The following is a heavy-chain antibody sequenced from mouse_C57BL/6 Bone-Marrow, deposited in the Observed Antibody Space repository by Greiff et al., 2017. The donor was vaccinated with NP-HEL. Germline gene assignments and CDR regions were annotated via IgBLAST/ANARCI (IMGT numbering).Heavy chain of an antibody. D-gene: IGHD3-2*02. CDR2: ISSGGSYT. CDR1: GFTFSSYG. Sequence: DVKLVESGGDLVKPGGSLKLSCAASGFTFSSYGMSWVRQTPDKRLEWVATISSGGSYTYYPDSVKGRFTISRDNAKNTLYLQMSSLKSEDTAMYYCARRWLRQAWFAYWGQGTLVTVSA. V-gene: IGHV5-6*02. J-gene: IGHJ3*01. CDR3: ARRWLRQAWFAY.